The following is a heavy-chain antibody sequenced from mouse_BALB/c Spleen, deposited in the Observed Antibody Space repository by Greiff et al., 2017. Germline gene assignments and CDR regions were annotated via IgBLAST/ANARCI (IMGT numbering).Heavy chain of an antibody. CDR1: GFSLTSYG. D-gene: IGHD2-1*01. CDR2: IWSGGST. CDR3: ARNSRGYGNYEGFAY. J-gene: IGHJ3*01. V-gene: IGHV2-2*02. Sequence: VQLVESGPGLVQPSQSLSITCTVSGFSLTSYGVHWVRQSPGKGLEWLGVIWSGGSTDYNAAFISRLSISKDNSKSQVFFKMNSLQANDTAIYYCARNSRGYGNYEGFAYWGQGTLVTVSA.